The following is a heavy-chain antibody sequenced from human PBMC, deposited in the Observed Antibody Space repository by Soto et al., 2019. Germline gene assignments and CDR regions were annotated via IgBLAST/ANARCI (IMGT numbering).Heavy chain of an antibody. CDR3: AKDHPQAAVAGYYFDY. CDR1: GFTFSSYG. CDR2: ISYDGGKK. Sequence: GGSLRLSCGNSGFTFSSYGMHWVRQAPGKGLEWVAVISYDGGKKYYVDSVKGRFTISRDNSKDTLYLQMNSLRAEDTAVYYCAKDHPQAAVAGYYFDYWGQGTLVTVSS. D-gene: IGHD6-19*01. V-gene: IGHV3-30*18. J-gene: IGHJ4*02.